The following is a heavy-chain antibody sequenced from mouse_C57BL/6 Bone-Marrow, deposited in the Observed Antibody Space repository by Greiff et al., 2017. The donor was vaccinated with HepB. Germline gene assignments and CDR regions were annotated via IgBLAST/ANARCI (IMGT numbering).Heavy chain of an antibody. J-gene: IGHJ4*01. CDR3: ARYEPYAMDY. CDR1: GFTFTDYY. CDR2: IRNKANGYTT. Sequence: VQLKESGGGLVQPGGSLSLSCAASGFTFTDYYMSWVRQPPGKALEWLGFIRNKANGYTTEYSASVKGRFTISRDNSQSILYLQMNALRAEDSATYYCARYEPYAMDYWGQGTSVTVSS. V-gene: IGHV7-3*01.